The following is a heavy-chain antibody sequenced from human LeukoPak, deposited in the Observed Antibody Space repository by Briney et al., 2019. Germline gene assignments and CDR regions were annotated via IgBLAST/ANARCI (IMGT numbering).Heavy chain of an antibody. V-gene: IGHV3-15*07. CDR1: GFTFINAW. D-gene: IGHD4-17*01. CDR2: IKSKTDGGTT. J-gene: IGHJ5*02. Sequence: GGPLRLSCAASGFTFINAWMNWVRQAPGKGLEWVGRIKSKTDGGTTDYAAPVKGRFTISRDDSKNTLYLQMNSLNTEDTAVYYCTTTSYGDYARFDPWGQGTLVTVSS. CDR3: TTTSYGDYARFDP.